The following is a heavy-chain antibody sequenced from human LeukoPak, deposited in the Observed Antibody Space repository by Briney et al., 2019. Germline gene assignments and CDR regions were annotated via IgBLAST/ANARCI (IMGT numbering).Heavy chain of an antibody. Sequence: PGGSLRLSCAASGFTFSNAWMSWVRQAPGKGLEWVGRIKSKADGGTTDYAAPVKGRFTISRDDSENTLYLQMNSLKTEDTAVYYCTKVRAAALAFDIWGQGTMVTVSS. CDR3: TKVRAAALAFDI. CDR1: GFTFSNAW. J-gene: IGHJ3*02. CDR2: IKSKADGGTT. D-gene: IGHD2-15*01. V-gene: IGHV3-15*01.